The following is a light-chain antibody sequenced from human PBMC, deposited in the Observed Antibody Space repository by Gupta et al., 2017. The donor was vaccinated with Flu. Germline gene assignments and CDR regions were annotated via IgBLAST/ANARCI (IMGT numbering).Light chain of an antibody. CDR1: SSNVGSYNL. CDR2: EVS. Sequence: QSALTQPASVPGSPGQSITISCTGTSSNVGSYNLVSWYQHHPGKAPKLMLYEVSERPSGVSNRFSGSKSGNTASLTISGLQADDEADYYCCSYAGSYALVFGTGTKVTVL. J-gene: IGLJ1*01. CDR3: CSYAGSYALV. V-gene: IGLV2-23*02.